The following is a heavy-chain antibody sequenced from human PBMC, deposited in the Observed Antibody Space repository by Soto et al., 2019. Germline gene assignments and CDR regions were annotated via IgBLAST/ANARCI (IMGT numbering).Heavy chain of an antibody. CDR1: GGTFSSYA. J-gene: IGHJ4*02. CDR3: ARDSRPRYCSSTSCPIDY. Sequence: VSCKASGGTFSSYAISWVRQAPGQGLEWMGGIIPIFGTANYAQKFQGRVTITADESTSTAYMELSSLRSEDTAVYYCARDSRPRYCSSTSCPIDYWGQGTLVTVSS. D-gene: IGHD2-2*01. CDR2: IIPIFGTA. V-gene: IGHV1-69*01.